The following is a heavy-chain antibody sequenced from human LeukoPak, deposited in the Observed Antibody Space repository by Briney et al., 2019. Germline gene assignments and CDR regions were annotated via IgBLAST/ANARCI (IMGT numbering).Heavy chain of an antibody. CDR2: IYHSGST. J-gene: IGHJ4*02. CDR1: DYSISSAYY. V-gene: IGHV4-38-2*02. CDR3: ARDQAYCGGDCYLDF. D-gene: IGHD2-21*02. Sequence: PSETLSLTCAVSDYSISSAYYWGWIRQPPGKGLEWIGSIYHSGSTDYNPSLKSRVTISVDTSKNQFSLKLRSVTAADTAVYYCARDQAYCGGDCYLDFWGQGTLVTVSS.